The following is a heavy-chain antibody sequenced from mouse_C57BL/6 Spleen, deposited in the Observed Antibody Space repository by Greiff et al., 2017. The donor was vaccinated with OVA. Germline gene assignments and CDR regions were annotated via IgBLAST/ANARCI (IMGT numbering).Heavy chain of an antibody. CDR3: ARWYYGTLYYLDD. CDR1: GYTFTSYG. CDR2: IYPRSGNT. D-gene: IGHD1-1*01. Sequence: QVQLKESGAELARPGASVKLSCKASGYTFTSYGISWVKQRTGQGLEWIGEIYPRSGNTYYNEKFKGKATLTADKSSSTAYMELRSLTSEDSAVYFCARWYYGTLYYLDDWGQGTTLTVSS. J-gene: IGHJ2*01. V-gene: IGHV1-81*01.